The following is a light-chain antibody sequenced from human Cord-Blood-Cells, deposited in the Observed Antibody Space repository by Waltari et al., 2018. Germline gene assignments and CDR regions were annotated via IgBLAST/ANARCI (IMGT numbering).Light chain of an antibody. CDR3: QQYYSTPHT. CDR2: GAS. J-gene: IGKJ2*01. CDR1: QSVLYSSNNKNY. V-gene: IGKV4-1*01. Sequence: DIVMTQSPDSLAVSLGERATINCKSSQSVLYSSNNKNYLAWYQQKPGQPPKLLIYGASTRESGVPDRFSGSGSGTDFTLTISSLQAEDGAVYYCQQYYSTPHTFGQGTKLEIK.